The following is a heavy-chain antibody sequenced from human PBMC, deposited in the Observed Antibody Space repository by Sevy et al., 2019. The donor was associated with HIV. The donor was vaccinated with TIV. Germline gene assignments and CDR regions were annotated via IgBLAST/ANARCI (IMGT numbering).Heavy chain of an antibody. CDR3: ARQGSITMAVVI. V-gene: IGHV4-39*01. D-gene: IGHD3-22*01. CDR2: MFYSGTT. Sequence: SETLSLTCTVSGGSISSSSYYWGWIRQPPGKGLEWIATMFYSGTTYYNPSLKSRVTISVDTSKNQLSLKVSSVTAADTAVYYCARQGSITMAVVIWDQGTLVTVSS. CDR1: GGSISSSSYY. J-gene: IGHJ4*02.